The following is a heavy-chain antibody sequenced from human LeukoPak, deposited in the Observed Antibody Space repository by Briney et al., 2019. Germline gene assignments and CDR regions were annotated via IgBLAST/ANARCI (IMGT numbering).Heavy chain of an antibody. V-gene: IGHV3-21*01. CDR3: ARAYSSSWYFFDY. J-gene: IGHJ4*02. CDR1: GFTFSSYS. CDR2: ISSSSSYI. Sequence: GGSLRLSCAASGFTFSSYSMNWVRQAPGKGLEWVSSISSSSSYIYYADSVKGRFTISRDNAKNSLYLQMNSLRAEDTAVYYCARAYSSSWYFFDYWGQGTLVTVSS. D-gene: IGHD6-13*01.